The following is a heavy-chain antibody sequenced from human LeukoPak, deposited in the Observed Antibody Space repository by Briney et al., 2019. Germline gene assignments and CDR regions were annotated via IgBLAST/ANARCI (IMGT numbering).Heavy chain of an antibody. D-gene: IGHD6-13*01. CDR2: INHSGST. CDR1: GGSFSGYY. CDR3: ARDRKQQLGSYYFDY. V-gene: IGHV4-34*01. J-gene: IGHJ4*02. Sequence: PSETLSLTCAVYGGSFSGYYWSWIRQPPGKGLEWIGEINHSGSTNYNPSLKSRVTISVDTSKNQFSLKLSSVTAADTAVYYCARDRKQQLGSYYFDYWGQGTLVTVSS.